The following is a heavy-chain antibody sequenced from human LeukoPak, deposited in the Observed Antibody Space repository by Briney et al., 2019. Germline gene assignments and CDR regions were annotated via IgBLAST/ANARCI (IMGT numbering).Heavy chain of an antibody. CDR3: ARAQQWQVTSSSCTDY. D-gene: IGHD6-19*01. Sequence: PGRSLRLSCAASGFTFSSYAMHWVRQAPGKGLEWVAVISYDGSNKYYADSVKGRFTISRDNSKNTLYLQMSSLRAEDTAVYYCARAQQWQVTSSSCTDYWGQGTLVTVSS. V-gene: IGHV3-30-3*01. CDR2: ISYDGSNK. CDR1: GFTFSSYA. J-gene: IGHJ4*02.